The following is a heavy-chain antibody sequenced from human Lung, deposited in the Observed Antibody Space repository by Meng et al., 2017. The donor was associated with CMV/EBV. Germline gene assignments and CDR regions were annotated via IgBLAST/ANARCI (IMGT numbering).Heavy chain of an antibody. CDR1: GDSVSSNSAA. Sequence: SCAISGDSVSSNSAAWNCIRQSPSRGLDWLGRTYYRSKWYNDYAVSVKSRITINPDTSKNQFSLQLNSVTPEDTAVYYFASDRAEKDAYYYDYNGMDDWGQGXTVTVSS. CDR2: TYYRSKWYN. V-gene: IGHV6-1*01. D-gene: IGHD5-24*01. J-gene: IGHJ6*02. CDR3: ASDRAEKDAYYYDYNGMDD.